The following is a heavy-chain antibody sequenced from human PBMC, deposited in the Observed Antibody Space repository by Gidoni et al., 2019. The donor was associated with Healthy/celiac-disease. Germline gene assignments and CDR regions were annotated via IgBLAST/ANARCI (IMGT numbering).Heavy chain of an antibody. J-gene: IGHJ5*02. CDR1: GGSISSGSYY. CDR2: IYTSGST. Sequence: QVQLQESGPGLVKPSQTLSLTCTVSGGSISSGSYYWSWIRQPAGKGLEWIGRIYTSGSTNYNPSLKSRVTISVDTSKNQFSLKLSSVTAADTAVYYCARVGERDSSGYHWGLSDWFDPWGQGTLVTVSS. CDR3: ARVGERDSSGYHWGLSDWFDP. D-gene: IGHD3-22*01. V-gene: IGHV4-61*02.